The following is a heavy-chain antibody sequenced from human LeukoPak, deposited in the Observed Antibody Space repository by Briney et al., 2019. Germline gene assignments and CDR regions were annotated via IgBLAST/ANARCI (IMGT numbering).Heavy chain of an antibody. D-gene: IGHD2-2*01. CDR1: GFTFSSYW. V-gene: IGHV3-7*05. CDR2: IKQDGGAM. Sequence: GSLRLSCTASGFTFSSYWMNWVRQAPGKGLEWVANIKQDGGAMYYVDSVKGRFTVSRDNAKNSLYLQMNSLRAEDTAVYYCARDLSSTSSYAMDVWGQGTTVTVSS. J-gene: IGHJ6*02. CDR3: ARDLSSTSSYAMDV.